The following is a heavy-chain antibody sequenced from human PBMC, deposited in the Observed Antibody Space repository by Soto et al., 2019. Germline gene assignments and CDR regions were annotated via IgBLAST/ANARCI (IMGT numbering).Heavy chain of an antibody. CDR1: GGTFSSYA. V-gene: IGHV1-69*01. CDR3: ASGGTRYSGSHSLLYNWFDP. Sequence: QVQLVQSGAEVKKPGSSVKVSCKASGGTFSSYAISWVRQAPGQGLEWMGGIIPIFGTANYAQKFQGRVTITADESTSTAYMELSSLRSEDTAVYYCASGGTRYSGSHSLLYNWFDPWGQGTLVTVSS. CDR2: IIPIFGTA. J-gene: IGHJ5*02. D-gene: IGHD1-26*01.